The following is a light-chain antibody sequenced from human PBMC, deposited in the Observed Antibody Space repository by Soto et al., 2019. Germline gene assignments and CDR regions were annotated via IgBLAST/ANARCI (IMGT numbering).Light chain of an antibody. CDR1: QGISSY. CDR3: QQLNSYPRT. CDR2: AAS. V-gene: IGKV1-9*01. Sequence: IQLTQSPSSLSASVGDRVTITCRASQGISSYLAWYQQKPEKAPKLLIYAASTLQSGVPSRFSGSGSGTDFTLTISSLQPEDFATYYCQQLNSYPRTFGQANKVEIK. J-gene: IGKJ1*01.